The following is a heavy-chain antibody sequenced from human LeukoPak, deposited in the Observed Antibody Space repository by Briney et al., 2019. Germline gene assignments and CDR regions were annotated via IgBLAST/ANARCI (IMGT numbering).Heavy chain of an antibody. J-gene: IGHJ4*02. D-gene: IGHD3-22*01. V-gene: IGHV3-23*01. CDR2: ISGGGGST. CDR1: GFTFTSHS. CDR3: AKGGGLPEYYYEALAFDY. Sequence: GGSLRLSCAASGFTFTSHSMNWVRQAPGKGLEWVSTISGGGGSTYYADSVKGRFTISRDNSKNTLYLQVNSLRAEDTAVYYCAKGGGLPEYYYEALAFDYWGQGTLVTVSS.